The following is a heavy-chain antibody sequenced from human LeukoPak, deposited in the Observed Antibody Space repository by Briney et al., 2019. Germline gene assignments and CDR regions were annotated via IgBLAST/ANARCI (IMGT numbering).Heavy chain of an antibody. Sequence: GGSLRLSCAASGFTFSSYAMSWVRQAPGKGLEWVSAISGSGGSTYYADSVKGRFTISRDNSKNTLYLQMNSLRAEDTAVYYCAKDARAYCGGDCYPFQHWGQGTLVTVSS. V-gene: IGHV3-23*01. CDR1: GFTFSSYA. D-gene: IGHD2-21*02. J-gene: IGHJ1*01. CDR2: ISGSGGST. CDR3: AKDARAYCGGDCYPFQH.